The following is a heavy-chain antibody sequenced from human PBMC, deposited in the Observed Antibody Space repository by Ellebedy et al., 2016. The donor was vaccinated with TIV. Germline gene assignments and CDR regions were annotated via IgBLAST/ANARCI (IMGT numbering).Heavy chain of an antibody. V-gene: IGHV5-51*01. CDR2: IYPGDSDT. Sequence: ASVKVSCKGSGYSFTSYWIGWVRQMPGKGLEWMGIIYPGDSDTRYSPSFPGQVTISADKSISTAYLQWSSLKASDTAMYYCARHIPPRGHEGHNWFDPWGQGTLVTVSS. CDR1: GYSFTSYW. J-gene: IGHJ5*02. CDR3: ARHIPPRGHEGHNWFDP.